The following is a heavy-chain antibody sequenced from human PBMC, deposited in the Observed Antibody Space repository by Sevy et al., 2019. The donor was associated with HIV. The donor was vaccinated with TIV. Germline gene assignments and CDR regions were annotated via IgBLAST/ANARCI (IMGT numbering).Heavy chain of an antibody. CDR2: IKQDGSEK. V-gene: IGHV3-7*01. CDR1: GFTFSSYW. J-gene: IGHJ6*02. CDR3: ARSRRGYYYYYGMDV. Sequence: GSLRLSCAASGFTFSSYWMSWVRQAPGKGLEWVANIKQDGSEKYYVDSVKGRFTISRDNAKNSLYLQMNSLRAEDTAVYYCARSRRGYYYYYGMDVWGQGTTVTVSS.